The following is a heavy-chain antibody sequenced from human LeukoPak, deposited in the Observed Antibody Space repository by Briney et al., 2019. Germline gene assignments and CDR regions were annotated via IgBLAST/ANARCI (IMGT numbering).Heavy chain of an antibody. CDR1: GGTFSSYA. D-gene: IGHD3-3*01. CDR2: IIPIFGTA. Sequence: SVKVSCKASGGTFSSYAISWVRQAPGQGLEWVGGIIPIFGTANYAQKFQGRVTITADESTSTAYMELSSLRSEDTAVYYCARNLGVLYYDFWSGYYDYWGQGTLVTVSS. V-gene: IGHV1-69*13. J-gene: IGHJ4*02. CDR3: ARNLGVLYYDFWSGYYDY.